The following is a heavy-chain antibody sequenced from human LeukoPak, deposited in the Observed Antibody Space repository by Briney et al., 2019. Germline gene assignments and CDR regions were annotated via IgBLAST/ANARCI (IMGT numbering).Heavy chain of an antibody. CDR2: IYTSGST. D-gene: IGHD6-13*01. CDR1: SGSLSGYY. J-gene: IGHJ6*03. Sequence: SETLSLTCAVYSGSLSGYYWSWIRQPAGKGLEWIGRIYTSGSTNYNPSLKSRVTISVDTSKNQFSLKLSSVTAADTAVYYCARGLEYSSSWYNYYYYMDVWGKGTTVTVSS. CDR3: ARGLEYSSSWYNYYYYMDV. V-gene: IGHV4-59*10.